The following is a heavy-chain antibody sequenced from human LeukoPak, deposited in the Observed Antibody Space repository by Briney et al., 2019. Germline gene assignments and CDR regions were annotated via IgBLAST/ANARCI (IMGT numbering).Heavy chain of an antibody. D-gene: IGHD3-22*01. CDR2: IYTTGST. V-gene: IGHV4-61*02. CDR3: ARVNYSDSSGRPFDS. Sequence: SETLSLTCTVSGGSISSGSYYWTWIRQPAGKGLEWIGRIYTTGSTNYNPSLKSRVTIPMDTAKNQFSLILSSVTAADTAVYYCARVNYSDSSGRPFDSWGQGTLVTVSS. CDR1: GGSISSGSYY. J-gene: IGHJ4*02.